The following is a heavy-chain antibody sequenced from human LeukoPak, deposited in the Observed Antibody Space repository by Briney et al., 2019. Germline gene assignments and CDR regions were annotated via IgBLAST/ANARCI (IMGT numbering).Heavy chain of an antibody. D-gene: IGHD3-3*01. J-gene: IGHJ4*02. CDR2: ISGSGGSS. CDR1: GFTFSSYS. Sequence: GGSLRLSCAASGFTFSSYSMNWVRQAPGKGLEWVSAISGSGGSSFHADSVQGRFTISRGNSENSLYLQMNSLRAEDTAVYYCAKDLQGEDFWSGHPFDYWGQGTLVTVSS. CDR3: AKDLQGEDFWSGHPFDY. V-gene: IGHV3-23*01.